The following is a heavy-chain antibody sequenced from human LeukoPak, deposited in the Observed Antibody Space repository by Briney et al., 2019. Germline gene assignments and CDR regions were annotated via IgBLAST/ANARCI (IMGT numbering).Heavy chain of an antibody. CDR3: ATDSHIAMVNYYGMDV. J-gene: IGHJ6*02. V-gene: IGHV1-24*01. CDR2: FDPEDGET. CDR1: GYTLTELS. Sequence: ASVKVSCKVSGYTLTELSMHWVRQAPGKGLEWMGGFDPEDGETIYAQKFQGRVTMTEDTSTDTAYMELSSLRSEDTAVYYCATDSHIAMVNYYGMDVWGQGTTVTVSS. D-gene: IGHD5-18*01.